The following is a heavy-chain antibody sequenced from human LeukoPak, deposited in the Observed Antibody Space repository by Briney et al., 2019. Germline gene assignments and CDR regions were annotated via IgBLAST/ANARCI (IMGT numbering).Heavy chain of an antibody. CDR1: GFTFSSYG. Sequence: GRSLRLSCAASGFTFSSYGMHWVRQAPGKGLEWVAAVSYDGSNKYYADSVKGRFTISRDNSKNTLYLQMNSLRAEDTAVYYCAKLAMPYGTTEYFQHWGPGTLVTVSS. CDR2: VSYDGSNK. J-gene: IGHJ1*01. V-gene: IGHV3-30*18. D-gene: IGHD1-1*01. CDR3: AKLAMPYGTTEYFQH.